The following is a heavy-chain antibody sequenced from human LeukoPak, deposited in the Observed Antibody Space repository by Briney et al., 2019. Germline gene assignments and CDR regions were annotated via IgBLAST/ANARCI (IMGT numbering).Heavy chain of an antibody. J-gene: IGHJ4*02. CDR1: GFTFSTYT. CDR2: IGDNGGGI. D-gene: IGHD7-27*01. Sequence: GGSLRLSCAASGFTFSTYTMYWVRHPPGKRLEWVSIIGDNGGGIHYADSVRGRFTISRDNSKNALYLQMNSLRVEDTAVYYCAIDPNWGTHSWGQGVLVTVSS. V-gene: IGHV3-23*01. CDR3: AIDPNWGTHS.